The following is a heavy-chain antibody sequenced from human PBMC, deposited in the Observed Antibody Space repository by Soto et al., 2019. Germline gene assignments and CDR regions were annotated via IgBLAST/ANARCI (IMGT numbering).Heavy chain of an antibody. V-gene: IGHV3-7*01. Sequence: GGSLRLSCAASGLTFSSFWMSWVRQAPGKGPEWVASVNQDGSNRQYVDSVKGRFTISRDNAENSLYLQMNSLRAEDTAVYYCAREYRAEWGPGTLVTVSS. D-gene: IGHD1-26*01. CDR3: AREYRAE. J-gene: IGHJ4*02. CDR2: VNQDGSNR. CDR1: GLTFSSFW.